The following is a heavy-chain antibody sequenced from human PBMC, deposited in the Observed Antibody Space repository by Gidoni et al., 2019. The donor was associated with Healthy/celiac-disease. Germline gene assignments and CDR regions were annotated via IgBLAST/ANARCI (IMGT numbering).Heavy chain of an antibody. Sequence: QVQLVQSGAEVKKPGASVKVSCKASGYTFTSYYMHGVRQAPGQGLEWMGIINPSGGSTSYAQKFRGRVTMTRDTSTSTVYMELSSLRSEDTSVYYCARTTGTPYYYYYGMDVWGQGTTVTVSS. D-gene: IGHD1-1*01. CDR3: ARTTGTPYYYYYGMDV. V-gene: IGHV1-46*01. CDR1: GYTFTSYY. J-gene: IGHJ6*02. CDR2: INPSGGST.